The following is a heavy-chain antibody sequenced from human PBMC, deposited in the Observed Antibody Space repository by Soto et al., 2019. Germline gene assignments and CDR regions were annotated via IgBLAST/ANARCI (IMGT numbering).Heavy chain of an antibody. V-gene: IGHV3-21*01. Sequence: EVQLVESGGGLVKPGGSLRLSCAASGFTFSSYSMNWVRQAPGKGLEWVSSISSSSSYIYYADSVKGRFTISRDNAKNSLYLQMNSLRAEDAAVYYCARGFSTMVRGVIFYYDGMDVWGQGTTVTVSS. CDR3: ARGFSTMVRGVIFYYDGMDV. D-gene: IGHD3-10*01. CDR1: GFTFSSYS. J-gene: IGHJ6*02. CDR2: ISSSSSYI.